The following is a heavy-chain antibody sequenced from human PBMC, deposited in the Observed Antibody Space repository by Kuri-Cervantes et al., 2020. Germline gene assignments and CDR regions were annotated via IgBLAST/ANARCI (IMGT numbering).Heavy chain of an antibody. V-gene: IGHV3-21*03. CDR2: ISSSSSYI. CDR1: GFTFSTYS. J-gene: IGHJ6*03. D-gene: IGHD3-10*01. CDR3: ARDLSLWFGTSLSMDV. Sequence: GESLKISCAASGFTFSTYSMNWVRQAPGKGLEWVSPISSSSSYIYYADSVKGRFTISRDNAKNSLYLQMNSLRAEDTAVYYCARDLSLWFGTSLSMDVWGKGTTVTVSS.